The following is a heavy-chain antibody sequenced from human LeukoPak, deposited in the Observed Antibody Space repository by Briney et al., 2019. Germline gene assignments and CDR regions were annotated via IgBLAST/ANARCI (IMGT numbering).Heavy chain of an antibody. CDR1: GFTFNSYN. CDR2: ISSSSSTI. Sequence: PGGSLGLSCAASGFTFNSYNMNWVRQAPGKGLGWVSYISSSSSTIYYADSVKGRFTISRDSAKTSLFLQMNSLRDEDTAVYYCARAYSSSSGRDAFDSWGLGTLVTVSS. CDR3: ARAYSSSSGRDAFDS. J-gene: IGHJ3*02. D-gene: IGHD6-6*01. V-gene: IGHV3-48*02.